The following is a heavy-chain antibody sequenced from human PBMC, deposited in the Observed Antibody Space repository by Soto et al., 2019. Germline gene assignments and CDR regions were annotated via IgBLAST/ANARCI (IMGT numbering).Heavy chain of an antibody. CDR2: ISGSSSGT. D-gene: IGHD6-19*01. Sequence: LRLSCEASGFNFGAYAMSWVRQAPGKGLEWVSGISGSSSGTYYTDSVKGRFTISRDNSKNTVYLQMNSLRGEDTAVYYCAKDRSENFWVYYYAMDVWGQGTAVTVSS. CDR3: AKDRSENFWVYYYAMDV. J-gene: IGHJ6*02. CDR1: GFNFGAYA. V-gene: IGHV3-23*01.